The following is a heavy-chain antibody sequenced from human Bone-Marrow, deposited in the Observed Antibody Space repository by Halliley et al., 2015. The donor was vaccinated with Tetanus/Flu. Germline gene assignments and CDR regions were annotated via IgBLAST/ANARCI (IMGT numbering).Heavy chain of an antibody. CDR1: GFTFSIYW. CDR3: ASTQTFDY. V-gene: IGHV3-7*03. Sequence: SLRLSCSASGFTFSIYWMSWVRQVPGKGLEWVANIKRDGSEKNYVDSVKGRFTISRDNAKNSLYLQMNSLRAEDTAVYYCASTQTFDYWSQGTLVTVSS. CDR2: IKRDGSEK. J-gene: IGHJ4*02.